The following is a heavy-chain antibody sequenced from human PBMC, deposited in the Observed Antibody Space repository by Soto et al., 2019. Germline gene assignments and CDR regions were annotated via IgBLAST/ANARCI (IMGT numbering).Heavy chain of an antibody. J-gene: IGHJ4*02. Sequence: EVQLLESGGGSVQPGGSLRLSCAASGFTFSSYVMSWVRQAPGKGLEWVSVISGSGGSTYYADSVKGRFTISRDNSKNTLYLQMNSLRAEDTAVYYCANLLWFGELSNWGQGTLVTVSS. V-gene: IGHV3-23*01. CDR3: ANLLWFGELSN. CDR1: GFTFSSYV. CDR2: ISGSGGST. D-gene: IGHD3-10*01.